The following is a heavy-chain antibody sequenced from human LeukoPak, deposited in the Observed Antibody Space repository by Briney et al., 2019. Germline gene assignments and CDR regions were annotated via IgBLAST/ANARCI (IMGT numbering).Heavy chain of an antibody. Sequence: GGSLRLSCAASGFTFSSYAMSWVRQALGKGLERVSAISGSGGSTYYADSVKGRFTISRDNSKNTLYLQMNSLRAEDTAVYYCAASPMVRGVIAGWFDPWGQGTLVTVSS. D-gene: IGHD3-10*01. CDR1: GFTFSSYA. J-gene: IGHJ5*02. CDR2: ISGSGGST. CDR3: AASPMVRGVIAGWFDP. V-gene: IGHV3-23*01.